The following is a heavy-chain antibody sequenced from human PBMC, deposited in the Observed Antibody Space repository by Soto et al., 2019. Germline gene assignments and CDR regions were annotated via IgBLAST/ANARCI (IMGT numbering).Heavy chain of an antibody. CDR3: ARDKITGLFDY. D-gene: IGHD2-8*02. V-gene: IGHV4-34*01. CDR1: GGSFSGYY. J-gene: IGHJ4*02. Sequence: SETLSLTCAVYGGSFSGYYWTWIRQPPGTGLEWIGEINHSGSTIYNPSLKSRVTISVDTSKNQFSLKLTSVTAADTAVYYCARDKITGLFDYWGREPWSPSPQ. CDR2: INHSGST.